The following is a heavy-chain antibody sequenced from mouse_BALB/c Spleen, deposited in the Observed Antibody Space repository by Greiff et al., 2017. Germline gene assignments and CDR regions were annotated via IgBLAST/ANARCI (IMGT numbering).Heavy chain of an antibody. CDR2: IDRANGNT. CDR1: GFTFNASY. Sequence: EVKLQESGAGLVQPGASVKFSCTASGFTFNASYMHWVRQTPEQGLEWIGRIDRANGNTKYDPKFRGNATITADTSSNTAYLQLSILTSEDTDVYYCARGVIGVAYWGQGTPVTVSA. J-gene: IGHJ3*01. CDR3: ARGVIGVAY. V-gene: IGHV14-3*02. D-gene: IGHD1-1*02.